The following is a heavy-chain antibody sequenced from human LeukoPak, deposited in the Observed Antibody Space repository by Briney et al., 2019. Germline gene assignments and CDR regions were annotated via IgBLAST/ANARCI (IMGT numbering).Heavy chain of an antibody. CDR3: ARDRTTVTTGVWFDP. D-gene: IGHD4-17*01. CDR1: GYTFTGYF. Sequence: ASVKVSCKASGYTFTGYFMHWVRQAPGQGLEWMGWVNPNSGDTNYAQKFQGRVTMTSDTSFSSAYMELTRLTSDGTAVYYCARDRTTVTTGVWFDPWGQGTLVTVSP. CDR2: VNPNSGDT. V-gene: IGHV1-2*02. J-gene: IGHJ5*02.